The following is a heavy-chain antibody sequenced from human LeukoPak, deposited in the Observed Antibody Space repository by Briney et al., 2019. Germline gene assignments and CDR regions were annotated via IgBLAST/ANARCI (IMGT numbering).Heavy chain of an antibody. J-gene: IGHJ4*02. V-gene: IGHV1-2*02. Sequence: ASVKVSCKASGYTFTRYYMHWVRQAPGQGLEWMGWINPNSGGTNYAQKFQGRVTMTRDTSISTAYMELSRLRSDDTAVYYCARSPDYYDSSVYDYWGQGTLVTVSS. D-gene: IGHD3-22*01. CDR2: INPNSGGT. CDR3: ARSPDYYDSSVYDY. CDR1: GYTFTRYY.